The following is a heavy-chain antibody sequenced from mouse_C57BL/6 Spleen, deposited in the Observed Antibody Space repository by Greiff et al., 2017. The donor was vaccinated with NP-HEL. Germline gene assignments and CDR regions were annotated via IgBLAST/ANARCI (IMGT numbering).Heavy chain of an antibody. D-gene: IGHD2-3*01. Sequence: QVQLQQSGAELVRPGTSVKVSCKASGYAFTNYLIEWVKQRPGQGLEWIGVINPGSGGTNYNEKFKGKATLTADKSSSTAYMQLSSLTSEDAAVYFCARGDPYDDAMDYWGQGTSVTVSS. CDR2: INPGSGGT. CDR3: ARGDPYDDAMDY. J-gene: IGHJ4*01. CDR1: GYAFTNYL. V-gene: IGHV1-54*01.